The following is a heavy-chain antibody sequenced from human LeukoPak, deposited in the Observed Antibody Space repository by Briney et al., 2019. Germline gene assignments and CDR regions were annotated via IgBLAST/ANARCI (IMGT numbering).Heavy chain of an antibody. D-gene: IGHD3-10*01. CDR2: INHSGST. Sequence: SETLSLTCAVYGGSFSGYYWSWIRQPPGKGLEWIGEINHSGSTNYNPSLKSRVTISVDTSKNQFSLKLSSVTAADTAVYYCARGYYYGSGSHYKDYYYFDYWGQGTLVTVSS. CDR3: ARGYYYGSGSHYKDYYYFDY. CDR1: GGSFSGYY. J-gene: IGHJ4*02. V-gene: IGHV4-34*01.